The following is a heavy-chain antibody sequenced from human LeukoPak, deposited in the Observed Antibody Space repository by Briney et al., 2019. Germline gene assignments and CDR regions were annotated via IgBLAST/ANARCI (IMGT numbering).Heavy chain of an antibody. CDR2: IRYDGSNK. Sequence: PGGSLRLSCAASGFTFSSYGMHWVRQAPGKGLEWVAFIRYDGSNKYYADSVKGRFTISRDNSKNTLYLQMNSLRAEDTAVYYCAKDLRKSSGWPFDYWGQGTLVTVSS. D-gene: IGHD6-19*01. CDR3: AKDLRKSSGWPFDY. V-gene: IGHV3-30*02. J-gene: IGHJ4*02. CDR1: GFTFSSYG.